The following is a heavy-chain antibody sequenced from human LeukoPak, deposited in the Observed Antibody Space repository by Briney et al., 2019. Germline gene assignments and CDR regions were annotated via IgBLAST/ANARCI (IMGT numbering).Heavy chain of an antibody. CDR3: ARDVAEGYYYYYGMDV. V-gene: IGHV4-59*11. CDR1: GGSISGHY. Sequence: PSETLSLTCTVAGGSISGHYWSWIRQPPGKGLEWIGYIYYSGSTNYNPSLRSRVTISVDTSKNQFSLKLTSVTAADTAVYYCARDVAEGYYYYYGMDVWGQGTTVTVSS. CDR2: IYYSGST. D-gene: IGHD2-15*01. J-gene: IGHJ6*02.